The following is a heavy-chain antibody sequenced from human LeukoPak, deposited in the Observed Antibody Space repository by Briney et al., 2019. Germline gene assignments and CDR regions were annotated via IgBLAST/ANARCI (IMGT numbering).Heavy chain of an antibody. Sequence: SQTLSLTCAISGDSVSSNSVTWNWIRQSPSRGLEWLGRTYYRSTWYNDYAVSVRGRITVNPDTSKNQFSLHLNSVTPEDTAVYYCARRLTQYDCFDPWGQGILVTASS. D-gene: IGHD2-2*01. CDR1: GDSVSSNSVT. J-gene: IGHJ5*02. V-gene: IGHV6-1*01. CDR3: ARRLTQYDCFDP. CDR2: TYYRSTWYN.